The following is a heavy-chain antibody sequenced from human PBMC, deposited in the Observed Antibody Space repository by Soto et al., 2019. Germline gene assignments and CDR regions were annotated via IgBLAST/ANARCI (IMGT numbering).Heavy chain of an antibody. CDR3: ARDRSLFDY. CDR1: GFTFSAYH. V-gene: IGHV3-48*02. Sequence: PGGSLRLSCAASGFTFSAYHMNWVRQAPGKGLEWVSYIHSDSTTIYYADSVKGRFTISRDNAKNSLYLQMNSLRDGDTAVYYCARDRSLFDYWGQGALVTVSS. J-gene: IGHJ4*02. CDR2: IHSDSTTI.